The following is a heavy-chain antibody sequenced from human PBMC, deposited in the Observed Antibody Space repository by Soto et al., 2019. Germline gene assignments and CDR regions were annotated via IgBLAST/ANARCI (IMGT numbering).Heavy chain of an antibody. CDR2: IYYSGST. CDR3: ARHGIRFTTYYDFWSGYFNWIDP. J-gene: IGHJ5*02. V-gene: IGHV4-39*01. D-gene: IGHD3-3*01. CDR1: GGSISSSSYY. Sequence: SETLSLTCTVSGGSISSSSYYWGWIRQPPGKGLERIGSIYYSGSTYYNPSLKSRVTISVDTSKNQFSLKLSSVTAADTAVYYCARHGIRFTTYYDFWSGYFNWIDPWGQGTLVTVST.